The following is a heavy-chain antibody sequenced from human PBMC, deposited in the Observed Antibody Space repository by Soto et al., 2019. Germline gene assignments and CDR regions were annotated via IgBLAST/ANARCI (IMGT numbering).Heavy chain of an antibody. D-gene: IGHD6-13*01. CDR3: ALQLASRLDKQQLQADY. J-gene: IGHJ4*02. CDR2: ISAYNGNT. Sequence: ASVKVSCKASGYTFTSYGISWVRQAPGQGLEWMGWISAYNGNTNYAQKLQGRVTMTTDTSTSTAYMELRSLRSDDTAVYYCALQLASRLDKQQLQADYWGQGTLVTVSS. V-gene: IGHV1-18*01. CDR1: GYTFTSYG.